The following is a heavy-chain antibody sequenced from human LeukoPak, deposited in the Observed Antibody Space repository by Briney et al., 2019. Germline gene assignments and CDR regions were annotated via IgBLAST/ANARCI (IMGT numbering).Heavy chain of an antibody. Sequence: SETLSLTCAVYGGSFSGYYWSWIRQPPGKGLEWIGEINHSGSTNYNPSLKSRVTITVDTSKNQFSLKLSSVTAADTAVYYCARGRYSSSWYYFDYWGQGTLVTVSS. CDR2: INHSGST. CDR1: GGSFSGYY. V-gene: IGHV4-34*01. D-gene: IGHD6-13*01. CDR3: ARGRYSSSWYYFDY. J-gene: IGHJ4*02.